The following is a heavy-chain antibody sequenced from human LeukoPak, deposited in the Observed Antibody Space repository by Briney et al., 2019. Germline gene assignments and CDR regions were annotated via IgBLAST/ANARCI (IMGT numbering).Heavy chain of an antibody. J-gene: IGHJ4*02. CDR2: IYYSGST. CDR3: ARGVRWLQLSYFDY. V-gene: IGHV4-59*06. CDR1: GASISSYY. D-gene: IGHD5-24*01. Sequence: SETLSLTCTVSGASISSYYWSWIRQHPGKGLERIGYIYYSGSTYYNPSLKSRVTISVDTSKNQFSPKLSSVTAADTAVYYCARGVRWLQLSYFDYWGQGTLVTVSS.